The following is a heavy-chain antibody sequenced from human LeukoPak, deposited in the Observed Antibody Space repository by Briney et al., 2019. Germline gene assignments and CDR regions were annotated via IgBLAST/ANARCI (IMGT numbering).Heavy chain of an antibody. Sequence: ASVKVSCKASGYTFTSYYMHWVRQAPGQGLEWMGIINPSGGSTSYVQKFQGRVTMTRDTSTSTVYMELSSLRSEDTAVYYCARDAAAVAGWFDPWGQGTLVTVSS. J-gene: IGHJ5*02. D-gene: IGHD6-19*01. CDR2: INPSGGST. CDR3: ARDAAAVAGWFDP. V-gene: IGHV1-46*01. CDR1: GYTFTSYY.